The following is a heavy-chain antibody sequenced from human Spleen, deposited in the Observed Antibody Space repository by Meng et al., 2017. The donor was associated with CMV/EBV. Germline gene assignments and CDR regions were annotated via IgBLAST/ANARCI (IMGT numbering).Heavy chain of an antibody. CDR2: SIPILNAA. D-gene: IGHD1-1*01. V-gene: IGHV1-69*04. Sequence: SVKVSCKASGYTFTSYGISWVRQAPGQGLEWMGRSIPILNAANYAQKFQDRVTITADKSTHTVYMELSGLRSEDTAVYYCARVGGSFDYWGQGTVVTVSS. CDR3: ARVGGSFDY. J-gene: IGHJ4*02. CDR1: GYTFTSYG.